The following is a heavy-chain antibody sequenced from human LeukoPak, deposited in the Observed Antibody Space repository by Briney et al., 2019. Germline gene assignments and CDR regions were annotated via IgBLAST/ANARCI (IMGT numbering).Heavy chain of an antibody. J-gene: IGHJ4*02. CDR2: INHSGST. D-gene: IGHD6-13*01. V-gene: IGHV4-34*01. CDR1: GGSFSGYY. CDR3: ARGGKQQLSAYFDY. Sequence: SETLSLTCAVYGGSFSGYYWSWIRQPPGEGLEWIGEINHSGSTNYNPSLKSRVTISLDTSKNQFSLKLSSVTAADTAVYYCARGGKQQLSAYFDYWGQGTLVTVSS.